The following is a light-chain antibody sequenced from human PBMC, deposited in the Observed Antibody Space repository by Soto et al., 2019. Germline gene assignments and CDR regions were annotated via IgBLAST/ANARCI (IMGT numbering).Light chain of an antibody. Sequence: QPVLTQSPSASASLGASVKLTCTLSSGHSSYAIAWHQQQPEKGPRYLMKLDSDGSHTKGDAIPDRFSGSSSAAERYLTISSLQSEDEADYYCQTWGTGSHVVFGGGTKLTVL. V-gene: IGLV4-69*01. CDR2: LDSDGSH. CDR1: SGHSSYA. J-gene: IGLJ2*01. CDR3: QTWGTGSHVV.